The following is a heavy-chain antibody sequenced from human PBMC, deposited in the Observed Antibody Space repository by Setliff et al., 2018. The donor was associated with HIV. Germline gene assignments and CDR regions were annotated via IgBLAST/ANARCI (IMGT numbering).Heavy chain of an antibody. J-gene: IGHJ4*02. CDR3: VLYSTGASRFDY. Sequence: ASVKVSCKASGYTFIDKYMHWVRQAPGKGLHWMGRIDPENDETKYSQKFQVRFTMTADRSTDTAYMELSGLRSEDTAIDYCVLYSTGASRFDYWGQGTLVTVSS. CDR2: IDPENDET. CDR1: GYTFIDKY. V-gene: IGHV1-69-2*01. D-gene: IGHD2-8*01.